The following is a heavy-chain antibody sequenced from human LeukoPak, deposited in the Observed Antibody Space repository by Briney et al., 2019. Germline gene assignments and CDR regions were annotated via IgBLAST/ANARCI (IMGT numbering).Heavy chain of an antibody. CDR1: GGSLSSYY. J-gene: IGHJ4*02. V-gene: IGHV4-59*01. CDR3: ARETCSGGSCFQFDF. CDR2: IYYSGST. Sequence: PSETLSLTCSVSGGSLSSYYWSWIRQPPGKELEWIGYIYYSGSTNYNPSLKSRVTISLDTSKNQFSLKLSSVSAADTAVYYCARETCSGGSCFQFDFWGQGTLVTVSS. D-gene: IGHD2-15*01.